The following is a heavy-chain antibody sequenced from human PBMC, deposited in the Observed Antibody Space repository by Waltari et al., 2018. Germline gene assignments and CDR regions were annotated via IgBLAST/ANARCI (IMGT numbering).Heavy chain of an antibody. J-gene: IGHJ5*02. CDR3: VGETYPPYGVGEVATHIGRWFDP. Sequence: QAHLVESGGGVVQPGKSLRLTCSASGFSPSDYAVHWVRHAPGMGLEWVAFFSRGGETEDYADSVKGRATISRDTSHNTLHLQVNSLQSDDTAVYYCVGETYPPYGVGEVATHIGRWFDPWGQGTLVTVSS. D-gene: IGHD3-10*01. CDR1: GFSPSDYA. CDR2: FSRGGETE. V-gene: IGHV3-30*14.